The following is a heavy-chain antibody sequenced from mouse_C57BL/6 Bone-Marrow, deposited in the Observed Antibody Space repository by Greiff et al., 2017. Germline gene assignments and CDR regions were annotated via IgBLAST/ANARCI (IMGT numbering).Heavy chain of an antibody. D-gene: IGHD2-5*01. CDR1: GYTFTDYY. V-gene: IGHV1-77*01. Sequence: VQLQQSGAELVKPGASVKISCKASGYTFTDYYINWVKQRPGQGLEWIGKIGPGSGSTYYNEKFKGKATLTADKSSSTAYMQLSSLTSEASAVYFCASYSNYGFYAMDYWGQGTSVTVSS. J-gene: IGHJ4*01. CDR3: ASYSNYGFYAMDY. CDR2: IGPGSGST.